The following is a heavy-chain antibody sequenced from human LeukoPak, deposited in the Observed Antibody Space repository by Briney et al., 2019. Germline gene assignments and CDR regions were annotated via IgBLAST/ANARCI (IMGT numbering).Heavy chain of an antibody. CDR3: ARGDSSSWAFDY. V-gene: IGHV4-30-2*01. CDR2: IYHSGST. CDR1: GGSISSGGYS. D-gene: IGHD6-13*01. J-gene: IGHJ4*02. Sequence: SETLSLTCAVSGGSISSGGYSWSWIRQPPGKGLEWIGYIYHSGSTYYNPSLKSRVTISVDRSENQFSLKLSSVTAADTAVYYCARGDSSSWAFDYWGQGTLVTVSS.